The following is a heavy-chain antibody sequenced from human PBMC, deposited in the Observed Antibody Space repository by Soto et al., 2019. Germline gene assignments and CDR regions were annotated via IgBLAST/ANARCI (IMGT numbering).Heavy chain of an antibody. CDR2: IWLDGSER. CDR3: ARDASGTTSFLVS. V-gene: IGHV3-33*01. CDR1: GFMFGTSG. Sequence: QAQLVESGGGVVQPGRSLRLSCAASGFMFGTSGMHWVRQAPGKGLEWVSGIWLDGSERHYADSVKGRFTISRDNAKNTVFLQMNSLRVEDTAVDFCARDASGTTSFLVSWGQGTLVTVSS. D-gene: IGHD1-1*01. J-gene: IGHJ5*01.